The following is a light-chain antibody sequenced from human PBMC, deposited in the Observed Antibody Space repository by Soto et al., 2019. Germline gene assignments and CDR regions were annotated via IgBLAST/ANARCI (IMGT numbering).Light chain of an antibody. CDR3: QQYNKWPLT. CDR2: GAS. Sequence: EIVMTQSPATLSLSPGERATLSCRASETINNNLAWYQQKPGQTPRLFIYGASTRATDIPARFSAGGSGTEFTLTISSLHSEDFAVYYCQQYNKWPLTFGHGTKVDIK. J-gene: IGKJ3*01. CDR1: ETINNN. V-gene: IGKV3-15*01.